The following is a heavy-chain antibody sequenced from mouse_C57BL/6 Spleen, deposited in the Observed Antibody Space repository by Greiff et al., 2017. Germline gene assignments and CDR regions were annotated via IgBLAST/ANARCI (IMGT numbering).Heavy chain of an antibody. Sequence: VQLQQSGTVLARPGASVKMSCKTSGYTFTSYWMHWVKQRPGQGLEWIGAIYPGNGVTSYNQKFKGKAKLTADTSASTAYMELSSLTNEDSAVYYCARAGYGRGGEALGYWGQVTSVTVSS. CDR2: IYPGNGVT. J-gene: IGHJ4*01. CDR1: GYTFTSYW. D-gene: IGHD1-1*01. V-gene: IGHV1-5*01. CDR3: ARAGYGRGGEALGY.